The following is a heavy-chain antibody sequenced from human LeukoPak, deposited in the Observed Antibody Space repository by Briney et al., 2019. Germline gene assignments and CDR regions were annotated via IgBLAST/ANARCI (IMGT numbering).Heavy chain of an antibody. CDR3: ARVPAAFVFTYYYYYYGMDV. CDR1: GYTFTSYD. D-gene: IGHD2-2*01. Sequence: GASVKVSCKASGYTFTSYDINWVRQATGQGLEWMGWMNPNSGNTGYAQKFQGRVTMTRNTSISTAYMELSSLRSEDTAVYYCARVPAAFVFTYYYYYYGMDVWREGTTVSVSS. J-gene: IGHJ6*04. V-gene: IGHV1-8*01. CDR2: MNPNSGNT.